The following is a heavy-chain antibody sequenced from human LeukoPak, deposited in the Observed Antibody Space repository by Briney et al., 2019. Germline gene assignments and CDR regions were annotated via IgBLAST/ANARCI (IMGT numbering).Heavy chain of an antibody. J-gene: IGHJ4*02. CDR2: ITSIGGST. D-gene: IGHD3-10*01. V-gene: IGHV3-64D*06. CDR1: GFTFSSYI. CDR3: AKDDSYYYGSGSSND. Sequence: PGGSLRLSCSASGFTFSSYIMHWVRQAPGKGLEYVSAITSIGGSTYYADSVKGRFTISRDNSKNTLYLQMSSLRPEDTAVYYCAKDDSYYYGSGSSNDWGQGTLVTVSS.